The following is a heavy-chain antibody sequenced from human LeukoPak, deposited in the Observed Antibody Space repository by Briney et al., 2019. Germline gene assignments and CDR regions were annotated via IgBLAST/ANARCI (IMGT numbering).Heavy chain of an antibody. J-gene: IGHJ6*02. D-gene: IGHD2-2*01. CDR2: ISAYNGNT. Sequence: GASVKVSCKASGYTFTSYGISWVRQAPGQGLEWMGWISAYNGNTNYAQKLQGRVTMTTGTSTSTAYMELRSLRSDDTAVYYCAREGYCSSTSCYAGNYYYYYGMDVWGQGTTVTVSS. CDR1: GYTFTSYG. CDR3: AREGYCSSTSCYAGNYYYYYGMDV. V-gene: IGHV1-18*01.